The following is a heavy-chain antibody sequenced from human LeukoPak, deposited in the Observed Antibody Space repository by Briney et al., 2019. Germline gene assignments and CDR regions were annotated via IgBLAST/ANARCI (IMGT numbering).Heavy chain of an antibody. Sequence: SVKVSCKASGGTFSSYAISWVRQAPGQGLEWMGGIIPIFGTANYAQKFQGRVTITADKSTSTAYMELSSLRSEDTAVYYCARERAGYSSGWYAYWGQGTLVTVSS. D-gene: IGHD6-19*01. CDR1: GGTFSSYA. J-gene: IGHJ4*02. CDR3: ARERAGYSSGWYAY. CDR2: IIPIFGTA. V-gene: IGHV1-69*06.